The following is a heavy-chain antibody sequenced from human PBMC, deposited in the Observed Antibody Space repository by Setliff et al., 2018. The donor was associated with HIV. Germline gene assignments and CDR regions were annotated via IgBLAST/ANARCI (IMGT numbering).Heavy chain of an antibody. Sequence: PSETLSLTCSVSGPSLSTGHHWGWIRQTPEKGLEWIGNSSDSGYTQYTPSLKSRVTISVDPSKNQFSLKLTSVTAADTAVYYCAREGRVVQSKIPYYFDYWGQGTLVTVSS. CDR3: AREGRVVQSKIPYYFDY. CDR2: SSDSGYT. D-gene: IGHD2-2*01. CDR1: GPSLSTGHH. J-gene: IGHJ4*02. V-gene: IGHV4-38-2*02.